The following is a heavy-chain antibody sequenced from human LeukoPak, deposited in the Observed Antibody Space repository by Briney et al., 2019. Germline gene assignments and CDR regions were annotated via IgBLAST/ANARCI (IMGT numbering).Heavy chain of an antibody. J-gene: IGHJ4*02. Sequence: GASVKVSCKASGGTFSSYAISWVRQAPGQGLEWMGGIIPILGIANYAQKFQGRVTITADKSTSTAYMELSSLRSEDTAVYYCARDRSEYYYDSSGYYAYWGQGTLVTVSS. V-gene: IGHV1-69*10. CDR2: IIPILGIA. CDR3: ARDRSEYYYDSSGYYAY. D-gene: IGHD3-22*01. CDR1: GGTFSSYA.